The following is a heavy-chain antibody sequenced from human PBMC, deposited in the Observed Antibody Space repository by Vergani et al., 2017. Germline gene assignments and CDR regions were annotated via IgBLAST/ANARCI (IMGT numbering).Heavy chain of an antibody. D-gene: IGHD6-13*01. CDR3: VRVGITGPD. CDR2: IFPGDSST. CDR1: GYEFSLFW. J-gene: IGHJ4*02. Sequence: EVRLVQSGGDVKKPGESLQISCQASGYEFSLFWIGWVRHMDGKGLEWVGTIFPGDSSTSYSPSFEGQVTVSVDTSITTAFLQWSSLKASDSGIYYCVRVGITGPDWGQGTQVTVSS. V-gene: IGHV5-51*03.